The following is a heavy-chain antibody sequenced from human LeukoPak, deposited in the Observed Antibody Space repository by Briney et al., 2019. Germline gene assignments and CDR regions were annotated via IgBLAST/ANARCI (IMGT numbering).Heavy chain of an antibody. CDR3: ARHDAGTIGFDY. CDR2: IYPGDSDT. J-gene: IGHJ4*02. D-gene: IGHD6-13*01. V-gene: IGHV5-51*01. Sequence: GAALQISCRGAGCGFTSNWNGWGRRQPGKGREGRGSIYPGDSDTRYSPSFQGQVTISADKSISTAYLQWSSLKASDTAMYYCARHDAGTIGFDYWGQGTLVTVSS. CDR1: GCGFTSNW.